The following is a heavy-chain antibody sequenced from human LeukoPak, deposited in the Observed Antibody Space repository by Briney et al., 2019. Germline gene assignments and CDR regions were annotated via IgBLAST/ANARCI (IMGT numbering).Heavy chain of an antibody. CDR3: ARLAAVPG. CDR1: GYTFTDYN. CDR2: VHPNSGGT. D-gene: IGHD6-19*01. V-gene: IGHV1-2*02. Sequence: ASLRVSCTASGYTFTDYNLHWVRQAPGQGLEWMGWVHPNSGGTNYAQKFQGRVAMTRDTSISTAYMELSSLRSDVTAVYYCARLAAVPGWGQGTLVTVSS. J-gene: IGHJ1*01.